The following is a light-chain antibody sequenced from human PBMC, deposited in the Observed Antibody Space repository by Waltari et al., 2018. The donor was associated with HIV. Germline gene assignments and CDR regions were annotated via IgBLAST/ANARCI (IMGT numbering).Light chain of an antibody. CDR2: DAS. V-gene: IGKV1-13*02. Sequence: AIQLTQSPSSLSASVGDRVTITCRASQGLRNVLAWYQQKPGRPPKLLIYDASTLEGGVPSRFSGSMSGTDFNLTISNLQPEDSATYYCQQFRSYPRTFGQGATLEIK. CDR1: QGLRNV. J-gene: IGKJ2*01. CDR3: QQFRSYPRT.